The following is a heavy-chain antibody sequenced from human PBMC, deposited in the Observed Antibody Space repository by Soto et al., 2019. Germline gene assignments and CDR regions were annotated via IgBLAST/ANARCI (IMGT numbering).Heavy chain of an antibody. Sequence: GGSLRPSCATSGFTFTTYSMNWVRQAQGKGLEWVSSISGTGGQTYHADSVKGRFTISRYNSKQTLSLQMASLRAEDPATYFCVTSRPARAGGGLVGDYWGEGTLVTVSS. CDR3: VTSRPARAGGGLVGDY. J-gene: IGHJ4*02. CDR1: GFTFTTYS. D-gene: IGHD6-13*01. V-gene: IGHV3-23*01. CDR2: ISGTGGQT.